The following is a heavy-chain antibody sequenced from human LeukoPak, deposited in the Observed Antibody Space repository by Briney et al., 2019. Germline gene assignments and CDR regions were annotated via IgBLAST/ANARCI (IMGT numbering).Heavy chain of an antibody. CDR2: ISSSTYI. J-gene: IGHJ6*02. D-gene: IGHD4-17*01. CDR3: ARERVDYGDWSRYYHYGMDV. V-gene: IGHV3-21*01. Sequence: GGSLRLSCAASGFTFSSSSINWVRQAPGKGLEWVSSISSSTYIYYADSVKGRFTISRDNAKNSLYLQMNSLRAEDTAVYYCARERVDYGDWSRYYHYGMDVWGQGTTVTVTS. CDR1: GFTFSSSS.